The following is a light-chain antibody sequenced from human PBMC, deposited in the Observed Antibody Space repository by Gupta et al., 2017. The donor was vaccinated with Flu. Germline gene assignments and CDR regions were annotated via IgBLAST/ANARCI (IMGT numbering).Light chain of an antibody. V-gene: IGKV1-39*01. Sequence: DIKMTQSPSSLSASVGDRVTITRRASQSISSYLNWYQQKPGKAPKLLLYAASSLQSGVPSRFSARGSGTSFTSTISIMLPEPFATYYCQQCYRYPRTFGQGTKLEIK. J-gene: IGKJ2*01. CDR3: QQCYRYPRT. CDR1: QSISSY. CDR2: AAS.